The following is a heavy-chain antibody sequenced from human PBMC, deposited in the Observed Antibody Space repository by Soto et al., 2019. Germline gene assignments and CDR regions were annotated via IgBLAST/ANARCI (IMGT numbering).Heavy chain of an antibody. J-gene: IGHJ4*02. CDR3: ASGGRSNFDY. CDR1: GGSISSGYYY. CDR2: IFYSGST. D-gene: IGHD3-16*01. V-gene: IGHV4-30-4*02. Sequence: SETLSLTCTVSGGSISSGYYYWSWIRQPPGKGLEWIGYIFYSGSTYYNPSLKSRVTISVDTSKNQFSLKLSSVTAADTAVYYCASGGRSNFDYWGQGTLVTVSS.